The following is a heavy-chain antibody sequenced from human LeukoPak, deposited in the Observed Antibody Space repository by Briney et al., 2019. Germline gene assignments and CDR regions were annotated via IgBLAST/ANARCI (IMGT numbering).Heavy chain of an antibody. D-gene: IGHD6-13*01. Sequence: PGGSLRLSCAASGFIFSNYWMIWVRQAPGKGLEWVASIKQDGSEKYYVDSVKGRFTISRDNAKNSLYLQMNSLRAEDTAVYYCAKRELHSSSWTNYFDYWGQGTLVTVSS. V-gene: IGHV3-7*03. CDR2: IKQDGSEK. J-gene: IGHJ4*02. CDR1: GFIFSNYW. CDR3: AKRELHSSSWTNYFDY.